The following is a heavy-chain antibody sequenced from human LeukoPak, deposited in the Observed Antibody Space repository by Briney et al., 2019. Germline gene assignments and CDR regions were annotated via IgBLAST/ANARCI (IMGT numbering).Heavy chain of an antibody. CDR1: GFSFSSFW. CDR2: IKKDGSEK. J-gene: IGHJ4*02. V-gene: IGHV3-7*01. CDR3: ARAGSHWHYVY. Sequence: PGGSLRLSCATSGFSFSSFWMSWVRQAPGKGLEWVANIKKDGSEKYYVDSVKGRFTISRDNAKNSLSLQMNNLRVEDTAVYYCARAGSHWHYVYWGQGTVVTVSS. D-gene: IGHD3-10*01.